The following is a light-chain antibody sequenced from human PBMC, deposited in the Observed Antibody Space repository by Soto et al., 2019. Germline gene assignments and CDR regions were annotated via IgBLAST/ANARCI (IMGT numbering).Light chain of an antibody. CDR1: SSDVGTYKY. Sequence: QSALTQPASVSGSPGQSITISCTGTSSDVGTYKYVSWYQQHPGKAPKLMIYEVSDRPSGVSNRFSGSKSGNTASLTISGLHAEDEADYYCSSYTSSSTLVFGGGTKLTVL. CDR2: EVS. J-gene: IGLJ2*01. CDR3: SSYTSSSTLV. V-gene: IGLV2-14*03.